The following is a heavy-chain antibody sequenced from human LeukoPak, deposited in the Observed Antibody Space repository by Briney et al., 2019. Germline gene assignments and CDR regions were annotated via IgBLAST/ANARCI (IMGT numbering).Heavy chain of an antibody. Sequence: SETLSLTCAVYGGSFSGYYWSWIRQPPGKGLEWIGEINHSGSTNYNPSLKSRVTISVDTSKNQFSLKLSSVTAADTAVYYCARRGPIFWPRGYFDYWGQGTLVTVSS. CDR3: ARRGPIFWPRGYFDY. D-gene: IGHD3-9*01. CDR2: INHSGST. V-gene: IGHV4-34*01. CDR1: GGSFSGYY. J-gene: IGHJ4*02.